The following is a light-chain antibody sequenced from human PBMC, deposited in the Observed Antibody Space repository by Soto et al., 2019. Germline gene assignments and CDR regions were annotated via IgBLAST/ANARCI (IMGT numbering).Light chain of an antibody. CDR3: QQRSDRLPIT. V-gene: IGKV3-11*01. J-gene: IGKJ5*01. CDR2: DAS. Sequence: EIVMTQSPATLSFSPGERGTLSCRASQSVSSHLAWYQQKPGQAPRLLIYDASKRPTGIPARFSGSGSGTGFTLTISSLEPGDSAVYYCQQRSDRLPITFGQGTRLEIK. CDR1: QSVSSH.